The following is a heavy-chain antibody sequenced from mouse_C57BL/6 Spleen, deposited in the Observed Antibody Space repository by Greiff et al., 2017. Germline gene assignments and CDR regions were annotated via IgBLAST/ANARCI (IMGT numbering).Heavy chain of an antibody. D-gene: IGHD2-3*01. V-gene: IGHV1-82*01. Sequence: VQLQQSGPELVKPGASVKISCKASGYAFSSSWMNWVKQRPGKGLEWIGRIYPGDGDTNYNGKFKGKATLTADKSSSTAYMQLSSLTSEDSAVYFCARNYGYYNWYFDVWGTGTTVTVSS. CDR1: GYAFSSSW. J-gene: IGHJ1*03. CDR3: ARNYGYYNWYFDV. CDR2: IYPGDGDT.